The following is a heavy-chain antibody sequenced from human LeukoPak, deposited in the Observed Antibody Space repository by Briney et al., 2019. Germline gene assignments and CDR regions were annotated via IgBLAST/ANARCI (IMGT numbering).Heavy chain of an antibody. J-gene: IGHJ6*02. CDR1: GFTFSSYA. D-gene: IGHD2-2*01. V-gene: IGHV3-30-3*01. CDR2: ISYDGSNK. Sequence: GGSLRLSCAASGFTFSSYAMHWVRQAPGKGLEWEAVISYDGSNKYYADSVKGRFTISRDNSKNTLYLQMNSLRAEDTAVYYCARGSGGRTIWVVVPAAQSSNYYYYGMDVWGQGTTVTVSS. CDR3: ARGSGGRTIWVVVPAAQSSNYYYYGMDV.